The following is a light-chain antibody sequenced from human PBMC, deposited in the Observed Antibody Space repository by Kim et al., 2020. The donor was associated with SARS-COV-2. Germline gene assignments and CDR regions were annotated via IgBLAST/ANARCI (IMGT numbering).Light chain of an antibody. J-gene: IGLJ2*01. Sequence: APGKPARMTWGGNNIGSKSVHWYQQKPGQAPVLVIYYDSDRPSGIPERFSGSNSGNTATLTISRVEAGDEADYYCQVWDSYSDHVVFGGGTQLTVL. V-gene: IGLV3-21*04. CDR1: NIGSKS. CDR3: QVWDSYSDHVV. CDR2: YDS.